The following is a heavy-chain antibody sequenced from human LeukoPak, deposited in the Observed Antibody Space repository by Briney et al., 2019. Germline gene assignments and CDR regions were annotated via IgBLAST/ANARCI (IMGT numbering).Heavy chain of an antibody. Sequence: PGGSLRLSCAASGFTFDDYTMHWVRQTPGKGLEWVSLISWDGDSTYYADSVKGRFSISRDNNKNSLYLQMNSLRAEDTALYYCARDLVGARGGVFDYWGQGTLVTVSS. CDR1: GFTFDDYT. V-gene: IGHV3-43*01. D-gene: IGHD1-26*01. CDR3: ARDLVGARGGVFDY. CDR2: ISWDGDST. J-gene: IGHJ4*02.